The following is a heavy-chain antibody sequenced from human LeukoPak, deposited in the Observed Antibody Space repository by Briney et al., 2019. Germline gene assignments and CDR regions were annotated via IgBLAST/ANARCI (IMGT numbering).Heavy chain of an antibody. CDR3: ARGLWGYLLDY. D-gene: IGHD5-18*01. J-gene: IGHJ4*02. CDR1: GFTFSSYN. V-gene: IGHV3-69-1*02. Sequence: GGSLRLSCAASGFTFSSYNMNWVRQAPGKGLEWVSSISSSSYIYYADSVKGRFTISRDNAKNSLYLQMNSLRAEDTAVYYCARGLWGYLLDYWGQGTLVTVSS. CDR2: ISSSSYI.